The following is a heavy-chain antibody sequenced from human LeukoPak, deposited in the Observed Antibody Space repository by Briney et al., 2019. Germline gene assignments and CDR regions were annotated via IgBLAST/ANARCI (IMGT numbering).Heavy chain of an antibody. D-gene: IGHD4-11*01. V-gene: IGHV3-7*01. CDR3: ARGSTYSPNWFDP. J-gene: IGHJ5*02. CDR2: IKQDGSEK. CDR1: GFTFNNNW. Sequence: GGSLRLSCAASGFTFNNNWMIWVRQAPGKGLEWVTTIKQDGSEKYYVDSVKGRFTVSRDNAKDSLYLQMNSLRAEDTAVYYCARGSTYSPNWFDPWGQGTLVTVSS.